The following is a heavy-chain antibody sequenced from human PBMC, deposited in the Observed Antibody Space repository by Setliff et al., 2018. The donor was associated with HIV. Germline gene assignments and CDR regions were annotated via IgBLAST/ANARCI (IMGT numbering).Heavy chain of an antibody. CDR3: ATDPGYSSTWYSESFQH. Sequence: ASVKVSCKASGYTFTSYGISWVRQAPGQGLEWMGWISAYNGNTNYAQKFQGRVTMTTETSTSTAHMELSSLRSDDTAMYYCATDPGYSSTWYSESFQHWGQGTVVTVSS. J-gene: IGHJ1*01. CDR2: ISAYNGNT. D-gene: IGHD6-13*01. V-gene: IGHV1-18*01. CDR1: GYTFTSYG.